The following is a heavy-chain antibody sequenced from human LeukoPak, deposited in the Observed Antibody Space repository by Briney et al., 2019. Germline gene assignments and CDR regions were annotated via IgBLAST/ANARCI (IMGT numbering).Heavy chain of an antibody. CDR3: ARISCTGGRCKPYSYYDMDV. CDR2: IWYDGSNK. D-gene: IGHD2-15*01. CDR1: GFTFNTHG. J-gene: IGHJ6*02. V-gene: IGHV3-33*01. Sequence: GRSLRLSCAASGFTFNTHGMHWVRQGPGKGLEWVAVIWYDGSNKYYSHSVRGRFTISRDNSKNTLYLQMNSLRVEDTAVYYCARISCTGGRCKPYSYYDMDVWGQGTTVTVSS.